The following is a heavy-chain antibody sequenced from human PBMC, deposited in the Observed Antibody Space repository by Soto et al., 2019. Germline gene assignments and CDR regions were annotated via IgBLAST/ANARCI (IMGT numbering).Heavy chain of an antibody. CDR1: GFSSSPFW. Sequence: EVQLVESGGGLVQPGGSLRLSCADSGFSSSPFWMTWVRQAPGKGLEWVALIKQDGSEELYVDSVKGRFTISRDNAKNSVYLQVDSLRVEDTAVYYCTGGSGWLQTDWGQGILVTVSS. CDR2: IKQDGSEE. CDR3: TGGSGWLQTD. D-gene: IGHD6-19*01. V-gene: IGHV3-7*04. J-gene: IGHJ4*02.